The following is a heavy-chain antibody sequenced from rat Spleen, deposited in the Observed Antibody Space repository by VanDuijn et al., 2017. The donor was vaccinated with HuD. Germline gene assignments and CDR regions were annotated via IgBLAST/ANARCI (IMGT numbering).Heavy chain of an antibody. J-gene: IGHJ4*01. CDR2: ISTSGSRT. D-gene: IGHD1-6*01. CDR3: ARHSISRYVMDA. CDR1: GFTFSNYY. V-gene: IGHV5-25*01. Sequence: EVQLVESGGGLVQPGRSLKLSCAASGFTFSNYYMAWVRQAPKKGLEWVATISTSGSRTYYPDSVKGRFTISRDNAKSSLYLQMNSLKSEDTATYYCARHSISRYVMDAWGQGASVTVSS.